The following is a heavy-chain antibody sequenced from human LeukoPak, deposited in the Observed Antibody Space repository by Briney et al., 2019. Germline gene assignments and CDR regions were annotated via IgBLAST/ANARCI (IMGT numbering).Heavy chain of an antibody. CDR3: AKDPYCSLGSCYGDY. D-gene: IGHD2-15*01. CDR1: GFTFSNYA. CDR2: ISSSGADT. V-gene: IGHV3-23*01. Sequence: GGSLRLSCAASGFTFSNYAMTWVRQAPGKGLEWVSSISSSGADTYNADSVKGRFTISRDNSKNTLYLQMNSLRAEDTAVYYCAKDPYCSLGSCYGDYWGQGTLVTVSS. J-gene: IGHJ4*02.